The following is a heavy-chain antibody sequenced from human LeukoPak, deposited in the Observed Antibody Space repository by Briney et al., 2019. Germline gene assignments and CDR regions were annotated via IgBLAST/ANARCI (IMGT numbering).Heavy chain of an antibody. J-gene: IGHJ4*02. Sequence: GGSLRLSCEASGFIFSDYRMTWVRQAPGKGLEWVANIHEGGGDIHYVDSVKGRFTISRDNAKNSLYLQIDSLRVEDTAVYYCVRLGTSSWYYWGQGTLVTVSS. D-gene: IGHD6-19*01. CDR3: VRLGTSSWYY. CDR2: IHEGGGDI. CDR1: GFIFSDYR. V-gene: IGHV3-7*01.